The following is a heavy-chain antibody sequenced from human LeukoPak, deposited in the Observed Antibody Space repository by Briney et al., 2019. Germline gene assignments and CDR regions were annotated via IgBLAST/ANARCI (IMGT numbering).Heavy chain of an antibody. CDR2: VKQDGGEK. CDR1: GFTFSNYW. CDR3: ARDVGPLWELLFDY. Sequence: GGSLRLSCAASGFTFSNYWMSWVRQAPGKGLEWVANVKQDGGEKYYVDSVQGRFTISRDNAKNSLYLQMNSLRAEDTAVYYCARDVGPLWELLFDYWGQGTLVTVSS. J-gene: IGHJ4*02. D-gene: IGHD1-26*01. V-gene: IGHV3-7*01.